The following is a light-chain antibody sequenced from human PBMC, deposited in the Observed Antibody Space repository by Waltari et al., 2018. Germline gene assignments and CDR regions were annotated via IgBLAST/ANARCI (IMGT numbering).Light chain of an antibody. V-gene: IGKV1-5*03. J-gene: IGKJ1*01. CDR2: EAA. CDR3: QHYNTYGT. Sequence: DIQMTQSPSTLSASVGDRVTITCRASQTISSWVAWYQQKPGKSPKLQIYEAASLQGGVPSRFSGSGYGTEFTLTISSLQPDDFATYYCQHYNTYGTFGQGTQVEF. CDR1: QTISSW.